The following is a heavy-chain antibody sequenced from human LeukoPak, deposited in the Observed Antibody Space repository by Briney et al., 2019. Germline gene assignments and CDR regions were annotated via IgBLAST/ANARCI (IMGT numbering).Heavy chain of an antibody. Sequence: SETLSLTCTVSGGSISGYYWNWIRQPPGQGLEWIGYTSDSGGHTDYKPSLKSRVAISVDTSKNQCSLKLTFATAADTAVYYCARWHSHGRYFDYWGQGALVTVSS. J-gene: IGHJ4*02. V-gene: IGHV4-59*01. CDR2: TSDSGGHT. CDR1: GGSISGYY. CDR3: ARWHSHGRYFDY. D-gene: IGHD2-21*01.